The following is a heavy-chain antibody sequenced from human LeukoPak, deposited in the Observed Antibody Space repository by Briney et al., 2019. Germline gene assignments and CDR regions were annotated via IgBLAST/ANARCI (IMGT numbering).Heavy chain of an antibody. CDR2: IYHSGST. D-gene: IGHD6-13*01. V-gene: IGHV4-4*02. CDR1: GDSISSDKW. CDR3: AKSPQRSSWPFDY. J-gene: IGHJ4*02. Sequence: PSERLSLTCAVPGDSISSDKWWSWVRQPPGKGLEWIGEIYHSGSTKYNPSLKSRVTMSVDKSKNQFSPNLRSATAADTAVYYCAKSPQRSSWPFDYWGQGSLVTVSS.